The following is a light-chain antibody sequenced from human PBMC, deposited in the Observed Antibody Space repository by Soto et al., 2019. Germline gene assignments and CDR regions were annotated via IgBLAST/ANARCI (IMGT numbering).Light chain of an antibody. CDR2: DVF. Sequence: EIVLTQSPATLSLSPGERATLSCRASQSVSRFLVWYQQKPGQAPRLLIYDVFKRATGIPARFSGSGSGTDFTLTISSLEPEDVAVYFCQQRSDWPRTFGQGTKLEIK. J-gene: IGKJ2*01. CDR1: QSVSRF. CDR3: QQRSDWPRT. V-gene: IGKV3-11*01.